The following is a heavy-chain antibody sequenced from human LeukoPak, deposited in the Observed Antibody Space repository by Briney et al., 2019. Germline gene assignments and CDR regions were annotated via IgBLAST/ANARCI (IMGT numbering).Heavy chain of an antibody. CDR1: GFTFSSYS. CDR2: ISSSNSYI. D-gene: IGHD3-10*01. V-gene: IGHV3-21*01. J-gene: IGHJ4*02. CDR3: ARDSMVRGSITD. Sequence: PGGSLRLSCAASGFTFSSYSMNWVRQAPGKGLEWVSSISSSNSYIYYADSVKGRFTISRDNAKNSLYLQMNSLRAEDTAVYYCARDSMVRGSITDWGQGTLVTVSS.